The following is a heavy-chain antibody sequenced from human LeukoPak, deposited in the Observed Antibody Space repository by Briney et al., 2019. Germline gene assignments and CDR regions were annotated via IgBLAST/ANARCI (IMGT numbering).Heavy chain of an antibody. CDR2: LNPQTGDT. J-gene: IGHJ6*03. V-gene: IGHV1-2*02. CDR1: GYAFSAYY. D-gene: IGHD6-13*01. CDR3: ARGATLYSSSWYGLAYYYMDV. Sequence: GASVKVSCKASGYAFSAYYMHWVRQAPGQGLEWMGWLNPQTGDTHFAQKFQGRVTMTRDTSISTAYMELSRLRSDDTAVYYCARGATLYSSSWYGLAYYYMDVWGKGTTVTISS.